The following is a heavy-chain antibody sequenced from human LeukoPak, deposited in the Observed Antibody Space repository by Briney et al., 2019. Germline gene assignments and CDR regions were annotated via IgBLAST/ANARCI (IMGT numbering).Heavy chain of an antibody. D-gene: IGHD4-23*01. J-gene: IGHJ4*02. CDR3: ARDPSREIYGGLYFDY. CDR1: GYTFTSYG. Sequence: ASVKVSCKASGYTFTSYGISWVRQAPGQGLEWMGWISAYNGNTNYAQKLQGRVTMTTDTSTSTAYMELRSLRSDDTAAYYCARDPSREIYGGLYFDYWGQGTLVTVSS. V-gene: IGHV1-18*01. CDR2: ISAYNGNT.